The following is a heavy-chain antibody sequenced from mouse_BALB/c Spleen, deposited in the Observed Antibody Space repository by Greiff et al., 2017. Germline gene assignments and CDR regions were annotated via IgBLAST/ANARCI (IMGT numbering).Heavy chain of an antibody. CDR1: GFTFSSFG. D-gene: IGHD4-1*01. V-gene: IGHV5-17*02. CDR2: ISSGSSTI. J-gene: IGHJ3*01. CDR3: ARSLTGTAY. Sequence: DVMLVESGGGLVQPGGSRKLSCAASGFTFSSFGMHWVRQAPEKGLEWVAYISSGSSTIYYADTVKGRFTISRDNPKNTLFLQMTSLRSEDTAMYYCARSLTGTAYWGQGTLVTVSA.